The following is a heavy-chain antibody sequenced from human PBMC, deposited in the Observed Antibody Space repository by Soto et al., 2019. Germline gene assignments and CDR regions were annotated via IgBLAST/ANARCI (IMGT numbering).Heavy chain of an antibody. J-gene: IGHJ4*02. CDR1: GFTFNIYA. Sequence: GGSLRLSCSASGFTFNIYAMHWVRQAPGKGLEYVSGISSDGDNTCYADSVKGRFIISRDNSKNTLYLQMSSLRAEDTAVYYCVKDSRPMIVVAHFDHRAQRTLVTVSS. CDR3: VKDSRPMIVVAHFDH. CDR2: ISSDGDNT. V-gene: IGHV3-64D*08. D-gene: IGHD3-22*01.